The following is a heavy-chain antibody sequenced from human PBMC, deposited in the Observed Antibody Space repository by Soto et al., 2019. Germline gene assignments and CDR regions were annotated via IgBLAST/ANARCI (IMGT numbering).Heavy chain of an antibody. D-gene: IGHD6-19*01. CDR3: ARWGIAVAGTRAGKSGMDV. Sequence: SVKVSCKLSGGTVSSYAISWVRQAPGQGLEWMGGIIPIFGTANYAQKFQGRVTITADESTSTAYMELSSLRSEDTAVYYCARWGIAVAGTRAGKSGMDVWGKGTTVTVSS. CDR1: GGTVSSYA. V-gene: IGHV1-69*13. J-gene: IGHJ6*04. CDR2: IIPIFGTA.